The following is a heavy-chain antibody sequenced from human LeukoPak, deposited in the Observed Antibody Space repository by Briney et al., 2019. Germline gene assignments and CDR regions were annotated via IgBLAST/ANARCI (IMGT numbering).Heavy chain of an antibody. Sequence: SETLSLTCTVSGGSISSYYWSWIRQPPGKGLEWIGCIYYSGSTDYNPSLKSRVTISVDTSKNQFSLKLSSVTAADTAVYYCARSIAAAFYYYGMDVWGQGTTVTVSS. CDR2: IYYSGST. CDR1: GGSISSYY. J-gene: IGHJ6*02. V-gene: IGHV4-59*08. D-gene: IGHD6-13*01. CDR3: ARSIAAAFYYYGMDV.